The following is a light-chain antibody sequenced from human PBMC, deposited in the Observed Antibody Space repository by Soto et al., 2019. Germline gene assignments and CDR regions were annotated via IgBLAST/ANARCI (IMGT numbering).Light chain of an antibody. J-gene: IGKJ5*01. Sequence: DIQMTQSPSTLSASVGDRVTITCRASQTISSWLAWYQQKPGKAPTLLIYDASTLERGVPSRFSGTGSGTKFTRSSDSLQPDDFATYYGKQYHTSSITFGQMTRLEIK. V-gene: IGKV1-5*01. CDR1: QTISSW. CDR3: KQYHTSSIT. CDR2: DAS.